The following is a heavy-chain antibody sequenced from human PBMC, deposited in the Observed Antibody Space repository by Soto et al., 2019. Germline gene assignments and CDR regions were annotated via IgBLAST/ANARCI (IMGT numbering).Heavy chain of an antibody. CDR3: ARDMRHDYASGRLDY. CDR1: GYTFTNYY. V-gene: IGHV1-46*01. Sequence: ASVKVSCKASGYTFTNYYVQWVRQAPGQGLEWMGVIHPDGGHTTYSQKFQDRVTMTRDTFTSTIYMDLNSLRADDMAVYHCARDMRHDYASGRLDYLGQGTLVTVSS. J-gene: IGHJ4*02. CDR2: IHPDGGHT. D-gene: IGHD3-10*01.